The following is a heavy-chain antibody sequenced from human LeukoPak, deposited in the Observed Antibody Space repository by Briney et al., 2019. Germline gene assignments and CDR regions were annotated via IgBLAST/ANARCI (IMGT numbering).Heavy chain of an antibody. CDR2: ISGSSGNT. V-gene: IGHV3-23*01. CDR1: GFTFSSYA. D-gene: IGHD3-22*01. Sequence: GGSLRLSCAASGFTFSSYAMSWVRQAPGKGLKWVSSISGSSGNTYYADSVKGRFTISRDNSKNTLYLQINSLRAEDTAVYYCAKDAPYYYDSSGYGGAFDIWGQGTMVTVSS. CDR3: AKDAPYYYDSSGYGGAFDI. J-gene: IGHJ3*02.